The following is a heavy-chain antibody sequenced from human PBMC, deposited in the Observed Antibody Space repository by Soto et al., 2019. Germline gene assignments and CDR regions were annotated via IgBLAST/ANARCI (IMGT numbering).Heavy chain of an antibody. Sequence: GGSLRLSCAASGFTFSVYAMSWVRQAPGKGLEWVSAISGSGGSTYYADSVKGRFTISRDNSKNTLYLQMNSLRAEDTAVYYCAKTSSYGYGGYYGMDVWGQGTTVTVSS. CDR2: ISGSGGST. V-gene: IGHV3-23*01. J-gene: IGHJ6*02. CDR1: GFTFSVYA. D-gene: IGHD5-18*01. CDR3: AKTSSYGYGGYYGMDV.